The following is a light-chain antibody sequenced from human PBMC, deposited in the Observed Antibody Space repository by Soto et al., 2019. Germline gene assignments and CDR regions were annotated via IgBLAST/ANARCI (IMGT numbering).Light chain of an antibody. CDR1: SSDVGGYNY. J-gene: IGLJ1*01. CDR2: DVT. Sequence: QSALTQPRSVSGSPGQSLTISCTGTSSDVGGYNYVSWYQQHPGKAPKLMIYDVTKRLSGVPDRFSGSKSGNTASLTISGLQAEDEGDSYCCSHAGSYTYVFGTGTKVTVL. CDR3: CSHAGSYTYV. V-gene: IGLV2-11*01.